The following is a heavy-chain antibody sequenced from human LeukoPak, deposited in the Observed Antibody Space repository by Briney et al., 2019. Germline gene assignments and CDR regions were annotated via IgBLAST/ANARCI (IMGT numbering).Heavy chain of an antibody. J-gene: IGHJ4*02. V-gene: IGHV4-59*01. CDR3: AKGETVTTSPFDH. Sequence: SETLSLTCAVSGASLSHYHWNWFRQPPGKGLEWIASVFDNEDANYNPSLESRVTISLDTSKSHVSLRLTSVTAADTAVYFCAKGETVTTSPFDHWGQGILVTVSS. D-gene: IGHD4-17*01. CDR1: GASLSHYH. CDR2: VFDNEDA.